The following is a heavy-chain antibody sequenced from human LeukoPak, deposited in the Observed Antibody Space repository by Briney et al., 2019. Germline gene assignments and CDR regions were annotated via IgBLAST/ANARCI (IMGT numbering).Heavy chain of an antibody. D-gene: IGHD7-27*01. CDR3: ARENWANDY. CDR1: GFTFTTYY. V-gene: IGHV3-7*01. CDR2: INQDGRTK. Sequence: GKSLRLSCAASGFTFTTYYMSCVRQAPGKGLEWVANINQDGRTKYYVDSVKGRFTISRDNAINSVFLQMNSLRAEDTAVYYCARENWANDYWGQGTLVTVSS. J-gene: IGHJ4*02.